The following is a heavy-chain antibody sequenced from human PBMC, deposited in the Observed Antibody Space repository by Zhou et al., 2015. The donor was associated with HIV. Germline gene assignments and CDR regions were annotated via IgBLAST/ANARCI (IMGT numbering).Heavy chain of an antibody. CDR1: GYTFTSYG. D-gene: IGHD3-10*01. CDR3: ARFSYYGSGSYYEDYYYYGMDV. Sequence: QVQLVQSGAEVKKPGASVKVSCKASGYTFTSYGISWVRQAPGQGLEWMGWISAYNGNTNYAQKLQGRVTMTTDTSTSTAYMELRSLRSDDTAVYYCARFSYYGSGSYYEDYYYYGMDVWGQGTTVTVSS. CDR2: ISAYNGNT. J-gene: IGHJ6*02. V-gene: IGHV1-18*01.